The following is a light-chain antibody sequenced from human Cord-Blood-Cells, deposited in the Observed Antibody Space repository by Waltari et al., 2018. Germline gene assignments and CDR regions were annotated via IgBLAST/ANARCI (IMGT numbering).Light chain of an antibody. CDR1: QSVLYSSNNKNY. CDR2: WAS. J-gene: IGKJ3*01. Sequence: DIVMTQSPDSLAVSLGERATHNCNSSQSVLYSSNNKNYLAWYQQKPGQPPKLLIYWASTRESGVPDRFSGSGSGTDFTLTISSLQAEDVAVYYCQQYYSTPFTFGPGTKVDIK. V-gene: IGKV4-1*01. CDR3: QQYYSTPFT.